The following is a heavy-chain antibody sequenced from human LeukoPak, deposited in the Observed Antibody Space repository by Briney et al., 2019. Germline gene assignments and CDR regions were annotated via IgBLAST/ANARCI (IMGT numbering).Heavy chain of an antibody. J-gene: IGHJ4*02. CDR3: ARASGYAEVEY. Sequence: PSETLSLTCTVSGDSLSNYYWTWIRQPPGKGLEWIGYIYYTGSTNYNPSLKSRVTISVDTSKNQFSLKLSSVTAADTAVYYCARASGYAEVEYWGQGTLVTVSS. V-gene: IGHV4-59*01. D-gene: IGHD5-12*01. CDR2: IYYTGST. CDR1: GDSLSNYY.